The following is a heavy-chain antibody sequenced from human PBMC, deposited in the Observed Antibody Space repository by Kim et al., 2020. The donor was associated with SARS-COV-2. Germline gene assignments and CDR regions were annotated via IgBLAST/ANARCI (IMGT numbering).Heavy chain of an antibody. V-gene: IGHV3-43*01. Sequence: PGGSLRLSCAASGFTFDDYTMHWVRQAPGKGLEWVSLISWDGGSTYYADSVKGRFTISRDNSKNSLYLQMNSLRTEDTALYYCAKDMGPNYYGSGSRYYYYGMDVGGQGTTVTVSS. CDR2: ISWDGGST. CDR3: AKDMGPNYYGSGSRYYYYGMDV. J-gene: IGHJ6*01. D-gene: IGHD3-10*01. CDR1: GFTFDDYT.